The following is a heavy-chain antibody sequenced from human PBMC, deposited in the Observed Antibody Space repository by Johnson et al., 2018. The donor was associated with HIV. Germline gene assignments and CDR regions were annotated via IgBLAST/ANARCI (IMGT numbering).Heavy chain of an antibody. CDR2: INSDGSST. J-gene: IGHJ3*02. Sequence: VQLVESGVDLVKPGGSLRLSCAASGFTFSSYWMQWVRQAPGKGLVWVSRINSDGSSTSYADSVKGRITITRDNAKNTLYLQMNSLRAEDTAVYYCAREGIAARPGAFDIWGQGTMVTVSS. V-gene: IGHV3-74*01. CDR3: AREGIAARPGAFDI. CDR1: GFTFSSYW. D-gene: IGHD6-6*01.